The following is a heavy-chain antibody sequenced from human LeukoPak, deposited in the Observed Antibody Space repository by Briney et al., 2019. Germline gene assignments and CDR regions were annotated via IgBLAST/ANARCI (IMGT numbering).Heavy chain of an antibody. J-gene: IGHJ3*02. D-gene: IGHD3-22*01. CDR3: ARDSYYYDSSGRAWDAFDI. V-gene: IGHV3-48*04. CDR2: ISSSSSTI. Sequence: GGSLRLSCAASGFTFSSYSMNWVRQAPGKGLEWVSYISSSSSTIYYADSVKGRFTISRDNAKNPLYLQMNSLRAEDTAVYYCARDSYYYDSSGRAWDAFDIWGQGTMVTVSS. CDR1: GFTFSSYS.